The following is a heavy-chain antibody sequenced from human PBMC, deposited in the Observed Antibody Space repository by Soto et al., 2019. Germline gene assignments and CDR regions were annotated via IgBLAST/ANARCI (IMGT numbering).Heavy chain of an antibody. CDR3: ARDLDRYCSVTSCHAMDV. V-gene: IGHV4-4*02. CDR1: GGSIRSTNW. J-gene: IGHJ6*02. Sequence: SETLSLTCVVSGGSIRSTNWWAWVRQTPGKGLEWIGEVYHNGTSNYNPSLKGRTTISVDRSKDQVSLRLNSVIDADTAVYYCARDLDRYCSVTSCHAMDVWGQGTPVTVSS. CDR2: VYHNGTS. D-gene: IGHD2-15*01.